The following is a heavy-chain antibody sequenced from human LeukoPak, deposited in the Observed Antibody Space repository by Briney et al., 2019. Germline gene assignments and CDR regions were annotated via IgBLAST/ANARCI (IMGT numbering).Heavy chain of an antibody. J-gene: IGHJ4*02. Sequence: GGSLRLSCAASGFSLSNYAMNWVRQAPGKGLELVSYISSGSSSIYYADSVKGRFTISRDNAKNSLYLQMNSLRDEDTAVYYCARGTSEQWLGGDYWGQGVLVTVSS. CDR3: ARGTSEQWLGGDY. D-gene: IGHD6-19*01. CDR1: GFSLSNYA. CDR2: ISSGSSSI. V-gene: IGHV3-48*02.